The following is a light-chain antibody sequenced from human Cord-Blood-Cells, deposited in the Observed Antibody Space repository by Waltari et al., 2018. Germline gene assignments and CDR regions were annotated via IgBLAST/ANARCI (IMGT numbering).Light chain of an antibody. CDR2: ASS. CDR3: QQSYSTPYT. J-gene: IGKJ2*01. V-gene: IGKV1-39*01. CDR1: QSISSY. Sequence: DIQMTQSPSSLSASVGDRVTITCRASQSISSYLNWYQQKPGKAPKLLTYASSSLQSGFPSRFSDSGSVTDCTLTISSLQPDDFATYYCQQSYSTPYTFGQGTQLEIK.